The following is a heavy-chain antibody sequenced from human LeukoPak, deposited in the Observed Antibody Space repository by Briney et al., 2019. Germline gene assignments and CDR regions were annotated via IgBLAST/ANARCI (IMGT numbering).Heavy chain of an antibody. J-gene: IGHJ3*02. D-gene: IGHD3-3*01. Sequence: SETLSLTCAVYGGSFSGYYWSWIRQPPGKGLEWIGEINHSGSTNYNPSLESRVTISVDTSKNQFSLKLSSVTAADTAVYYCARGPKYYDFWSGYPYRNDAFDIWGQGTMVTVSS. CDR3: ARGPKYYDFWSGYPYRNDAFDI. V-gene: IGHV4-34*01. CDR2: INHSGST. CDR1: GGSFSGYY.